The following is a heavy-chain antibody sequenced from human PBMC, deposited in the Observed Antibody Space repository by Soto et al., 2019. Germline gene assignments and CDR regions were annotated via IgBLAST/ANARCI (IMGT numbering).Heavy chain of an antibody. J-gene: IGHJ6*02. CDR2: ISAYNGNT. CDR1: GYTFTSYG. D-gene: IGHD3-3*01. V-gene: IGHV1-18*04. CDR3: ARDKSFLTIFGVVIEENYYYYGMDV. Sequence: GASVKVSCKASGYTFTSYGISWVRQAPGQGLEWMGWISAYNGNTNYAQKLQGRVTMTTDTSTSTAYMELRSLRSDDTAVYYCARDKSFLTIFGVVIEENYYYYGMDVWGQGTTVTVSS.